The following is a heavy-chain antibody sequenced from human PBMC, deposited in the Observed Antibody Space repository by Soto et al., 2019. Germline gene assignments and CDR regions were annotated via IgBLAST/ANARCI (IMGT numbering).Heavy chain of an antibody. CDR2: QAGDDCGT. V-gene: IGHV3-23*01. CDR1: GFSFRVNG. J-gene: IGHJ4*02. CDR3: AKGGVIATVVGVIGPYYFDS. Sequence: GGSLRLSCEVSGFSFRVNGVSWVRQAPGKGLGWVPIQAGDDCGTYYADSVRGRFTIARDSTKDTLYQQMNNLGAEDTAFYYCAKGGVIATVVGVIGPYYFDSWGQGTPVTVSS. D-gene: IGHD3-16*02.